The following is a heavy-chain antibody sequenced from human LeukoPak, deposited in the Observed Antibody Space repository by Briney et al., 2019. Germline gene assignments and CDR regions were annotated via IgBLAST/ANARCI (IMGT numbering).Heavy chain of an antibody. D-gene: IGHD4-17*01. CDR3: AKDWYLMRTTVTTVDY. V-gene: IGHV3-23*01. J-gene: IGHJ4*02. CDR1: GFTFSSYA. Sequence: GGSLRLSCAASGFTFSSYAMSWVRQAPGKGLEWVSAISGSGGSTYYADSVKGRFTISRDNSKNTLYLQMNSLRAEDTAVYYCAKDWYLMRTTVTTVDYWGQGTLVTVSS. CDR2: ISGSGGST.